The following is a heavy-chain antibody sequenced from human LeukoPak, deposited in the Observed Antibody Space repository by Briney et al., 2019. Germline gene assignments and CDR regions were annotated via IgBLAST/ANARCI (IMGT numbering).Heavy chain of an antibody. V-gene: IGHV1-46*01. CDR3: ARGQAPNDAFDI. J-gene: IGHJ3*02. Sequence: ASVKVSCKTSEYTFTNYYMHWVRQAPGQGLEWMGIINPNDDSTTYKQRFQGRVTMTRDTSTTTVYMELSSLTSEDTAVYYCARGQAPNDAFDIWGQGTMVTVSS. CDR1: EYTFTNYY. CDR2: INPNDDST.